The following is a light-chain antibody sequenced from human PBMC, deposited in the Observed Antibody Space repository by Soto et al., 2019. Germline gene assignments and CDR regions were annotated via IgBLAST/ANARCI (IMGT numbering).Light chain of an antibody. CDR1: SSDVGSYNL. CDR2: EGS. CDR3: CSYAGGVV. Sequence: QSALTQPASVSGSPGQSITISCTGTSSDVGSYNLVSWYQQHPGKAPKLMIYEGSKRPSGVSNRFSGSKSGNTASLTISGLQAEDDAYYYCCSYAGGVVFGGGTKLTVL. V-gene: IGLV2-23*01. J-gene: IGLJ2*01.